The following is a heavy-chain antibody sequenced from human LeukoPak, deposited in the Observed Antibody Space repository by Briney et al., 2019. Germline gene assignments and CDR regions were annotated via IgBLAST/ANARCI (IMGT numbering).Heavy chain of an antibody. V-gene: IGHV3-64*01. CDR3: ARARGYSGYDPLFDY. Sequence: PGGSLRLSCAASGFTFGSYAMHWVRQAPGKGLEYVSAISSNGGSTYYANSVKGRFTISRDNSKNTLYLEMGSLRAEDMAVYYCARARGYSGYDPLFDYWGQGTLVTVSS. CDR1: GFTFGSYA. CDR2: ISSNGGST. D-gene: IGHD5-12*01. J-gene: IGHJ4*02.